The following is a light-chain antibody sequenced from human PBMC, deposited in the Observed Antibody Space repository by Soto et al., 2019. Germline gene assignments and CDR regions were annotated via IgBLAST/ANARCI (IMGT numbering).Light chain of an antibody. CDR2: GAS. J-gene: IGKJ5*01. CDR1: QSVSSSY. Sequence: EIVLTQSPGTLSLSPGERATLSCRASQSVSSSYLAWYQQKPDQAPRLLIYGASSRATGIPYRFSGSGSGTDFTLSSSSLVPEDIGVNYCKHNCSSPPATFCQGTRLQSK. V-gene: IGKV3-20*01. CDR3: KHNCSSPPAT.